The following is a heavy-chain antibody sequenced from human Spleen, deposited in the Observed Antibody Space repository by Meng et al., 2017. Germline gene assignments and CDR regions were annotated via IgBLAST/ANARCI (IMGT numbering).Heavy chain of an antibody. D-gene: IGHD6-19*01. Sequence: GSLRLSCTVSGGSISSYYWSWIRQPPGKGLEWIGYIYYSGSTYYNPSLKSRVTISVDTSKNQFSLKLSSVTAADTAVYYCARDHPGQWLGFDYWGQGTLVTVSS. CDR3: ARDHPGQWLGFDY. V-gene: IGHV4-59*12. CDR2: IYYSGST. CDR1: GGSISSYY. J-gene: IGHJ4*02.